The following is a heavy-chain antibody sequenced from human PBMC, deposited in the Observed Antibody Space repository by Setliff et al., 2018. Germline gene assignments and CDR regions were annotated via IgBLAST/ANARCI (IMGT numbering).Heavy chain of an antibody. CDR2: IYHSGST. Sequence: SETLSLTCAVSGGSISSSNWWSWVRQPPGKGLEWIGEIYHSGSTNYNPSLKSRVTISVDKSKNQFSLKLSSVTAADTAVYYCARASVVHAIAVGYWGQGTLVTVSS. D-gene: IGHD2-15*01. V-gene: IGHV4-4*02. CDR1: GGSISSSNW. J-gene: IGHJ4*02. CDR3: ARASVVHAIAVGY.